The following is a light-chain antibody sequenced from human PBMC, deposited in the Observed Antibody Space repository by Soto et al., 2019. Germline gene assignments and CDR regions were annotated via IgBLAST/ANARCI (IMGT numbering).Light chain of an antibody. V-gene: IGKV3-15*01. Sequence: MMMTQSPATWAVSPGGGVTLSCRTSHSVNSHVAWYQQKPGQAPRLLLYGASTRATGIPVRFSGSGFGTEFTLTISSLQSEDFAVYYCQQYKNWPLFGQGTRLEIK. CDR1: HSVNSH. CDR2: GAS. J-gene: IGKJ5*01. CDR3: QQYKNWPL.